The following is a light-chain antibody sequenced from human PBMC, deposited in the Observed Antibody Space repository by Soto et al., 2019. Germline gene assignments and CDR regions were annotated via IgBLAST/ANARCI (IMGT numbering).Light chain of an antibody. Sequence: QSALTQPASVSGSPGQSITISCTGTSSDVGRYNYVSWYQQHPGKAPKLMIYDVTYRPSGVSNRFSGSKSGNTASLAISGLQAEDEANYYCSSYTSSSTLVVFGGGTQLTVL. J-gene: IGLJ2*01. CDR1: SSDVGRYNY. V-gene: IGLV2-14*01. CDR2: DVT. CDR3: SSYTSSSTLVV.